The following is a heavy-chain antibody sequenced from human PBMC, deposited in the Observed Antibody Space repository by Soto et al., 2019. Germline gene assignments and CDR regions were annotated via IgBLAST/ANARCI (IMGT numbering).Heavy chain of an antibody. Sequence: QVQLVQSGAEVKKPGSSVKVSCKASGGTFSSYAISWVRQAPGQGLEWMGGIIPIFGTANYAQKFQGRVTITADESTSTAFLWLSRLRSEDTAVYYCARRVYCSGGSCYSSSYYYGMYVWGQGTTVTVSS. V-gene: IGHV1-69*01. J-gene: IGHJ6*02. CDR2: IIPIFGTA. CDR3: ARRVYCSGGSCYSSSYYYGMYV. D-gene: IGHD2-15*01. CDR1: GGTFSSYA.